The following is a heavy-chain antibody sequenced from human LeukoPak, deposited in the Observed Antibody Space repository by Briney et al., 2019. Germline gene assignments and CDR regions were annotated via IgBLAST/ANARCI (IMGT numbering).Heavy chain of an antibody. V-gene: IGHV3-74*01. CDR1: GFTFSGFW. CDR2: INSDGSST. Sequence: GGSLRLSCAASGFTFSGFWMSWVRQAPGKGLVWVSLINSDGSSTTYADSVKGRFTISRDNSKNTLYLQMNSLRAEDTAVYYCAREGRAAAGNSFDYWGQGTLVTVSS. J-gene: IGHJ4*02. D-gene: IGHD6-13*01. CDR3: AREGRAAAGNSFDY.